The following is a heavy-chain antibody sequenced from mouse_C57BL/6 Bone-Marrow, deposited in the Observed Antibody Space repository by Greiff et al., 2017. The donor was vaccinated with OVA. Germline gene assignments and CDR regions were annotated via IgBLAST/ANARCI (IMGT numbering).Heavy chain of an antibody. CDR3: TTRDYYGSSYEEAMDY. Sequence: EVQLQESGAELVRPGASVKLSCTASGFNIKDDYMHWVKQRPEQGLEWIGWIDPENGDTEYASKFQGKATITADTSSNTAYLQLSSLTSEDTAVYYCTTRDYYGSSYEEAMDYWGQGTSVTVSS. V-gene: IGHV14-4*01. D-gene: IGHD1-1*01. CDR2: IDPENGDT. J-gene: IGHJ4*01. CDR1: GFNIKDDY.